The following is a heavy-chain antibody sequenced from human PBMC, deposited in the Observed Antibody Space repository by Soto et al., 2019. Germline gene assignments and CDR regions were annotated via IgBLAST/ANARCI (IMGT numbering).Heavy chain of an antibody. V-gene: IGHV3-7*01. J-gene: IGHJ3*02. CDR1: GFPFRNYW. CDR3: ARDRGYKAFDI. CDR2: TMPDGSEK. D-gene: IGHD5-18*01. Sequence: VGSLRLSCAASGFPFRNYWMSWVRQAPGKGLEWVAHTMPDGSEKYYVDSVKGRFTISRDNAKNSLYLQMNSLRAEETAVYYCARDRGYKAFDIWGQGTMVTVSS.